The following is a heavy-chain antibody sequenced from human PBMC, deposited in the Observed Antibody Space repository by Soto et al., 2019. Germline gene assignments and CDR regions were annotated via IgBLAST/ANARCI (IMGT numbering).Heavy chain of an antibody. CDR1: GLTFSNAG. Sequence: EVQLVESGGGLVKPGGSLRLSCVASGLTFSNAGMHWVRQAPGKGLEWVGLIKNRGDGGTTDYAAPVTGRFTISRDDSRSMLYLQMNSLKVEDTAVYYCTTDKGVPTPHSRSWHSVGSEYWGQGTLVTVSS. CDR3: TTDKGVPTPHSRSWHSVGSEY. D-gene: IGHD6-13*01. J-gene: IGHJ4*02. CDR2: IKNRGDGGTT. V-gene: IGHV3-15*07.